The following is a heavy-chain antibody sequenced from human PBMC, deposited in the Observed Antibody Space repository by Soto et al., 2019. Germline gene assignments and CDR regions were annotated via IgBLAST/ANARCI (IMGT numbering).Heavy chain of an antibody. V-gene: IGHV3-74*01. CDR2: INGDGSTI. CDR1: GFTFSSYW. D-gene: IGHD2-15*01. CDR3: AKSPSVVLVPSTLGGNNWFDP. Sequence: GGSLRLSCAASGFTFSSYWMHWVRQAPGKGLVWVSRINGDGSTINYADSVKGRFTIFRDNSKNTLYLQMNSLRAEDTAVYFCAKSPSVVLVPSTLGGNNWFDPWGQGTLVTVS. J-gene: IGHJ5*02.